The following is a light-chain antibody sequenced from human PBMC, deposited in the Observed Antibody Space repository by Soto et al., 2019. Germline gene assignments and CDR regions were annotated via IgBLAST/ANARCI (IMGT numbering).Light chain of an antibody. J-gene: IGLJ2*01. CDR2: EVD. Sequence: QSALTQPPSASGSPGQSVTISCSGTGGDIGRYDFVSWYQQYPGKVPKLLIYEVDKRPSGVPDRFSGSKSGDRASLTVSGLRPEDEADDHCSAYAGGNIVIFGGGTKLTVL. CDR1: GGDIGRYDF. CDR3: SAYAGGNIVI. V-gene: IGLV2-8*01.